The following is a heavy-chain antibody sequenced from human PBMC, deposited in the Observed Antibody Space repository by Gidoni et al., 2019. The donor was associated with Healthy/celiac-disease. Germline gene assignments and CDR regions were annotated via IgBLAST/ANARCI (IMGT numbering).Heavy chain of an antibody. J-gene: IGHJ5*02. V-gene: IGHV3-7*01. CDR3: ARSGRIVGATKGGLFDP. D-gene: IGHD1-26*01. CDR1: GFTFSSYW. Sequence: EVQLVESGGGLVQPGGSLRLSCAASGFTFSSYWMSWVRQAPGKGLEWVANIKQDGSEKYYVDSVKGRFTISGDNAKNSLYLQRNSLRAEDTAVYYCARSGRIVGATKGGLFDPWGQGTLVTVSS. CDR2: IKQDGSEK.